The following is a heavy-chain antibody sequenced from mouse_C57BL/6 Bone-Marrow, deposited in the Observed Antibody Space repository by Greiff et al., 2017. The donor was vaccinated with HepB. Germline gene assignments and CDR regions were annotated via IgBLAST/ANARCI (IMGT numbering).Heavy chain of an antibody. Sequence: EVMLVESGGGLVKPGGSVKLSCAASGFTFSSYAMSWVRQTPEKRLEWVANISDGGSYTYYPDNVKGRFTISRDNAKNNLYLQMSHLKSEDTAMYYCARDGIDDDYDVGNYYAMDYWGQGTSVTVSS. CDR3: ARDGIDDDYDVGNYYAMDY. V-gene: IGHV5-4*01. D-gene: IGHD2-4*01. CDR1: GFTFSSYA. CDR2: ISDGGSYT. J-gene: IGHJ4*01.